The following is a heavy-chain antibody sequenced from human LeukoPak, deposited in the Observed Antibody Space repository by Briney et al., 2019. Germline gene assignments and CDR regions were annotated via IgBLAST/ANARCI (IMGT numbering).Heavy chain of an antibody. CDR3: ARDYSSSSNYGMDV. V-gene: IGHV3-66*01. CDR2: IYSGGST. CDR1: GFTVSSNY. D-gene: IGHD6-13*01. Sequence: GGSLRLSCAASGFTVSSNYMSWVRQAPGKGLEWVSVIYSGGSTYYADSVKGRFTISRDNSKNTLYLQMNSLRAEDTAVYYCARDYSSSSNYGMDVWGQGTTVTVSS. J-gene: IGHJ6*02.